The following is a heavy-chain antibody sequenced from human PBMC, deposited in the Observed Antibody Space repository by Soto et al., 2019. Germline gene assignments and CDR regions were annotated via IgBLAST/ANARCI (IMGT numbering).Heavy chain of an antibody. J-gene: IGHJ1*01. CDR1: GFTFSSYR. D-gene: IGHD3-3*01. V-gene: IGHV3-48*01. CDR3: VRSSREWFGVVQPSDV. CDR2: ISSGGYTI. Sequence: WGSLRRSCEASGFTFSSYRFNWVRHAPGQGLEWVSCISSGGYTIYQSDSMEGRFSISRDDAKNSVYLQMSGLRMDDTAVYYCVRSSREWFGVVQPSDVWGRGTLVTVSS.